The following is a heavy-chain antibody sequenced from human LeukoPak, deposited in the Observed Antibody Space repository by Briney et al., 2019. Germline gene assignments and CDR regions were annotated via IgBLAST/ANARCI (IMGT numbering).Heavy chain of an antibody. D-gene: IGHD3-10*01. J-gene: IGHJ4*02. CDR1: GFTFSNAW. Sequence: GGSLRLSCAASGFTFSNAWMSRVRQAPGKGLEWVGRIKSKTDGGTTDYAAPVKGRFTISRDDSKNTLYLQMNSLKTEDTAVYYCTTKRFGELLLDYWGQGTLVTVSS. CDR3: TTKRFGELLLDY. CDR2: IKSKTDGGTT. V-gene: IGHV3-15*01.